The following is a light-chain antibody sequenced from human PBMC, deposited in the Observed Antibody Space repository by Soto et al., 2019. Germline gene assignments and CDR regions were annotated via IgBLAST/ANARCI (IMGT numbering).Light chain of an antibody. CDR3: GTWDGSMSGGGV. CDR2: DNY. J-gene: IGLJ3*02. V-gene: IGLV1-51*01. CDR1: NANIGSNS. Sequence: QSVLAQPPSMSAAPGQQVTISCSGSNANIGSNSVAWYQQVPGSAPKLLIYDNYHRPSGIPDRFSGSKSGTSATLAITGLQTGDEADYYCGTWDGSMSGGGVFGGGTKLTVL.